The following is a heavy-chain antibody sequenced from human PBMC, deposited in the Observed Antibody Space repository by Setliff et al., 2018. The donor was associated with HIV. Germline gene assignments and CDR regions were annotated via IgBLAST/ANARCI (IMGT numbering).Heavy chain of an antibody. CDR2: ISGSGIGS. CDR1: GFTFSRYA. J-gene: IGHJ5*02. CDR3: AKDRRYYYGSGSYAAET. D-gene: IGHD3-10*01. V-gene: IGHV3-23*01. Sequence: PGESLKISCAASGFTFSRYAMTWVRQAPGKGLEWVSAISGSGIGSYYPDSVKGRFTISRDNSKNTLFLQMNSLRAEDTAVYYCAKDRRYYYGSGSYAAETWGQGTLVTVS.